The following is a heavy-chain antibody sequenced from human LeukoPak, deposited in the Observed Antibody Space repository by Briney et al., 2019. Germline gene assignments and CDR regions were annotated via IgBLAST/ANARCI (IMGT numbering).Heavy chain of an antibody. J-gene: IGHJ3*02. CDR2: IYYNGST. D-gene: IGHD5-18*01. V-gene: IGHV4-59*01. Sequence: SETLSLTCTVSGGSISSYYWSWIRQPPGKGLEWIGYIYYNGSTNYNPSLKSRVTISVDTSKNQFSLKLSSVTAADTAVYYCARGEYSYAAAFDIWGQGTMVTVSS. CDR1: GGSISSYY. CDR3: ARGEYSYAAAFDI.